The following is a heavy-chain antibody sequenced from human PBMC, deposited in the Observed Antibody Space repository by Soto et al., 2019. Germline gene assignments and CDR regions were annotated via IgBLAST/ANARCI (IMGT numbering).Heavy chain of an antibody. J-gene: IGHJ6*02. CDR2: ISGSGGST. V-gene: IGHV3-23*01. CDR3: AKEIHGDSPLDYYYYYGMDV. CDR1: GFTFSSYA. D-gene: IGHD2-21*01. Sequence: GGSLRLSCAASGFTFSSYAMSWVRQAQGKGLEWVSAISGSGGSTYYADSVKGRFPISRDNSKNTLYLQMNSLRAEDTAVYYCAKEIHGDSPLDYYYYYGMDVWGQGTTVTVSS.